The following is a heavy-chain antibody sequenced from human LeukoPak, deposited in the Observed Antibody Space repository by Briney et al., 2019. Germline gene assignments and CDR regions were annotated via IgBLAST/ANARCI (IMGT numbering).Heavy chain of an antibody. CDR3: AISSFEYSSSSFDY. J-gene: IGHJ4*02. CDR1: GGSISSSNW. D-gene: IGHD6-6*01. CDR2: IYHSGST. Sequence: PSETLSLTCAVSGGSISSSNWWSWVRQPPGKGLEWIGEIYHSGSTNYNPSLKSRVTISVDTSKNQFSLKLSSVTAADTAGYCCAISSFEYSSSSFDYWGQGTLVTVSS. V-gene: IGHV4-4*01.